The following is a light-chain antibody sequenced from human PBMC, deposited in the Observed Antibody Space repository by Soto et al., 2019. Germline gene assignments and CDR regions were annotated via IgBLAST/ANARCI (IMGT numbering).Light chain of an antibody. CDR2: EVS. J-gene: IGLJ2*01. V-gene: IGLV2-14*01. CDR3: SSYTRSTTLNVL. CDR1: STDIGAYKY. Sequence: QSVLTQPASVSGSPGQSITISCTGASTDIGAYKYVSWYQQHPGNAPRLIIYEVSNRPSGISHRFSGSKSGNTASLTISGLQAEDEAEYYCSSYTRSTTLNVLFGGGTKLTVL.